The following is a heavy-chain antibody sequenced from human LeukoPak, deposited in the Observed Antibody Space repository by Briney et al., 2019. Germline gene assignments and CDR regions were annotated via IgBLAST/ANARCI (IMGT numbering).Heavy chain of an antibody. D-gene: IGHD5-18*01. Sequence: PGGSLRLSCAASGFTFSSNEMNWVRQAPGKGLEWVSYICSSGSTIYYADSVKRPFTISRDNAKNSLYVQMYNLRAEDTAVYYCARGRGDIQHHFDYWGEGTLVTVSS. V-gene: IGHV3-48*03. CDR1: GFTFSSNE. J-gene: IGHJ4*02. CDR2: ICSSGSTI. CDR3: ARGRGDIQHHFDY.